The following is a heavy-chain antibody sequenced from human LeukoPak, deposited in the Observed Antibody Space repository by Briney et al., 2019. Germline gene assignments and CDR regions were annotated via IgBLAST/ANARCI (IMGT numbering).Heavy chain of an antibody. D-gene: IGHD6-13*01. V-gene: IGHV1-3*02. J-gene: IGHJ2*01. CDR1: GYTFTSYA. CDR3: ARVWQDWYFDL. Sequence: ASVKVSCKASGYTFTSYAMHWVRQAPGQRLEWMGWSNAGNGNTKYSQEFQGRVTMTRDTSTTTVYMDLSSLRSDDTAMYYCARVWQDWYFDLWGRGTLVTVSS. CDR2: SNAGNGNT.